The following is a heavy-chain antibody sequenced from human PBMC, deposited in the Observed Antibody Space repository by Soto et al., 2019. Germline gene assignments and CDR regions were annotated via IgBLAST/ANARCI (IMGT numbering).Heavy chain of an antibody. CDR3: ATSHDYSTGNFDAFEI. D-gene: IGHD2-8*02. CDR1: GFTFDDYA. J-gene: IGHJ3*02. CDR2: ISWITGTI. V-gene: IGHV3-9*01. Sequence: EVQLVESGGGLVQPGRSLRLSCAASGFTFDDYAMHWVRQAPGKGLEWVSGISWITGTIDYTDSVQGRFTISRDSAKNSLYLQTNCLSPEDTALYYCATSHDYSTGNFDAFEIWGQGTMVTVSS.